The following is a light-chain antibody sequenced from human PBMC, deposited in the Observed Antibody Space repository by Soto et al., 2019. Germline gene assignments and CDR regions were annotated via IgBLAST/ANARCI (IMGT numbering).Light chain of an antibody. CDR3: QSYDSSLSVVV. V-gene: IGLV1-40*01. CDR2: GNS. CDR1: SSNIGAGYD. J-gene: IGLJ2*01. Sequence: QSVLTQPPSVSGAPGQRVTISCTGSSSNIGAGYDVHWYQQFQGTAPKLLIYGNSNRPSGVPDRFSGSKSGTSASLAITGLQAEDEADYYCQSYDSSLSVVVFGGGTKLTVL.